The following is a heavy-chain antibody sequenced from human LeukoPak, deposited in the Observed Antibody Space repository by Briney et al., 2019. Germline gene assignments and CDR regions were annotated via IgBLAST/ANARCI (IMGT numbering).Heavy chain of an antibody. D-gene: IGHD6-19*01. CDR1: GFTLSSYW. CDR3: ARDIAVAVADEIH. J-gene: IGHJ4*02. Sequence: GGSLRLSCAASGFTLSSYWMHWVRQAPGKGLVWVSRINSDGSSTSYADSVKGRFTISRDNAKNTLYLQMNSLRAEDTAVYYCARDIAVAVADEIHWGQGTLVTVSS. CDR2: INSDGSST. V-gene: IGHV3-74*01.